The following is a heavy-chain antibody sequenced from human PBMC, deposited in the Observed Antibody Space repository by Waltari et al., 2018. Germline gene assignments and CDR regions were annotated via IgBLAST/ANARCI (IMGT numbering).Heavy chain of an antibody. CDR1: GGSISSGSYY. CDR3: ARVSRARYSSSWYYFDY. D-gene: IGHD6-13*01. V-gene: IGHV4-61*02. Sequence: QVQLQESGPGLVKPSQTLSLTCTVSGGSISSGSYYWRWIRQPAGKGLEWIGRIYTSGSTNYNPSLKSRVTISVDTSKNQFSRKLSTVTAADTAVYYCARVSRARYSSSWYYFDYWGQGTLVTVSS. J-gene: IGHJ4*02. CDR2: IYTSGST.